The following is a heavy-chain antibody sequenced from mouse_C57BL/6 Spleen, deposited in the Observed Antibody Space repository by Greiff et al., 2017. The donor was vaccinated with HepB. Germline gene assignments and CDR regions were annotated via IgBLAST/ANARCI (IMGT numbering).Heavy chain of an antibody. Sequence: EVKLQQSGPELVKPGASVKISCKASGYTFTDYYMNWVKQSHGKSLEWIGDINPNNGGTSYNQKFKGKATLTVDKSSSTAYMELRSLTSEDSAVYYCARGGNGYYEGFAYWGQGTLVTVSA. V-gene: IGHV1-26*01. CDR2: INPNNGGT. J-gene: IGHJ3*01. CDR3: ARGGNGYYEGFAY. CDR1: GYTFTDYY. D-gene: IGHD2-3*01.